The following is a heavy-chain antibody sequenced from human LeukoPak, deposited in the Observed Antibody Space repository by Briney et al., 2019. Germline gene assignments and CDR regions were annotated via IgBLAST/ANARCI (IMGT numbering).Heavy chain of an antibody. J-gene: IGHJ4*02. Sequence: ASVKVSCKASGYTLTEFSIHWVRLVPGKGLEWMGGFDPEDGETIYAQKFQGRVTMTEDTSSDTAYMELSSLRSDDTAVYFCTAITAAGQRGSSFDYWGQGTLVTVSS. D-gene: IGHD6-13*01. CDR3: TAITAAGQRGSSFDY. CDR2: FDPEDGET. CDR1: GYTLTEFS. V-gene: IGHV1-24*01.